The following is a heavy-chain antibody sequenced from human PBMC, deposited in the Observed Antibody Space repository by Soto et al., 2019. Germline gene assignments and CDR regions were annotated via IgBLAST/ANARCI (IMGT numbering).Heavy chain of an antibody. CDR1: GGSISSSNW. Sequence: QVQLQESGPGLVKPSGTLSLTCAVSGGSISSSNWWSWVRQPPGKGLEWIGEIYHSGSTNYNPSLKSRVPISLDKSKNQCSLKLSPVTAADTAGYYCAREGGGGDYVFDYWGQGTLVTVSS. V-gene: IGHV4-4*02. CDR3: AREGGGGDYVFDY. J-gene: IGHJ4*02. CDR2: IYHSGST. D-gene: IGHD2-21*02.